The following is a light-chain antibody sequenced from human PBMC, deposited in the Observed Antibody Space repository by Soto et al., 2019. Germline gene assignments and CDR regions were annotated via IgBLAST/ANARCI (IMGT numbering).Light chain of an antibody. V-gene: IGKV1D-12*01. CDR3: QQARSLPVT. CDR2: ATS. Sequence: DIQMTQSPSFMSASVGDRVRITCRSSQDVGRWLSWYQQKPGKAPKILIFATSTLQSGVPSRFSGSGSGTDFTLTITSLQSEDFATYYCQQARSLPVTFGQGTRLEIK. J-gene: IGKJ5*01. CDR1: QDVGRW.